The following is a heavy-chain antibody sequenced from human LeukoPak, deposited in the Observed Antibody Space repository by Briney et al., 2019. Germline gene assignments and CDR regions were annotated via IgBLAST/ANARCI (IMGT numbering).Heavy chain of an antibody. Sequence: SETLSLTCTVSGGSISSYYWSWIRQPPGKGLEWIGYIYYSGSTNYNPSLKSRVTISVDTSKNQFSLKLSSVTAADTAVYYCARVGWLQSYYFDYWGQGTLVTVSS. CDR2: IYYSGST. CDR1: GGSISSYY. D-gene: IGHD5-24*01. CDR3: ARVGWLQSYYFDY. V-gene: IGHV4-59*01. J-gene: IGHJ4*02.